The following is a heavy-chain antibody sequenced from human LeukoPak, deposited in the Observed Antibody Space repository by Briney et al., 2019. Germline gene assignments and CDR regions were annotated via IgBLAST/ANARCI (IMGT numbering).Heavy chain of an antibody. Sequence: GGSLRLSCAASGFTSSSYGMHWVRQAPGKGLEWVAFIRYDGSNKYYADSVKGRFTISRDNSKNTLYLQMNSLRAEDTAVYYCAKGTGTTFSDAFDIWGQGTMVTVSS. D-gene: IGHD1-7*01. CDR1: GFTSSSYG. J-gene: IGHJ3*02. V-gene: IGHV3-30*02. CDR2: IRYDGSNK. CDR3: AKGTGTTFSDAFDI.